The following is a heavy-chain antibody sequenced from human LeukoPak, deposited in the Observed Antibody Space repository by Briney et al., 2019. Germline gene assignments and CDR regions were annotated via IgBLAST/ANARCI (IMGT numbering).Heavy chain of an antibody. D-gene: IGHD3-22*01. CDR1: GGSITKNGYY. Sequence: PSETLSLTCSVSGGSITKNGYYWGWIRQSPETGLEWIESMHYSGSTYYNPSLKSRVTISVDTSKNQFSLKLSSVTAADTAVYYCASHKGYYYDTPAAIPPWGQGTLVTVSS. CDR3: ASHKGYYYDTPAAIPP. CDR2: MHYSGST. V-gene: IGHV4-39*01. J-gene: IGHJ5*02.